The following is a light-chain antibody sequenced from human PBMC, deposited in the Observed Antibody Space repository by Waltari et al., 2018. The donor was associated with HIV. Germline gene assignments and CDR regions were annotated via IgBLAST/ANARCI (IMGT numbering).Light chain of an antibody. CDR1: SSLTGRTF. CDR2: RSS. CDR3: AAWDDNLKGV. Sequence: QSVLTQPPSASGTPGQRATIPCSGSSSLTGRTFIFWYQQLPGRAPKLLIYRSSQRPSGVPDRFAGSKFGSSASLVISGLRPEDEADYYCAAWDDNLKGVFGGGTKLTVL. V-gene: IGLV1-47*01. J-gene: IGLJ3*02.